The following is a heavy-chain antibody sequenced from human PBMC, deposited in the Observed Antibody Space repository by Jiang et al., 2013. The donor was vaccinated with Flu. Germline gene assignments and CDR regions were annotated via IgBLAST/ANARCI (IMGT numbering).Heavy chain of an antibody. CDR3: AREKTEDCTNGVCPEQGYYYYMDV. CDR1: DGSMSPYY. V-gene: IGHV4-59*01. D-gene: IGHD2-8*01. Sequence: GSGLVKPSETLSLSCAVSDGSMSPYYWNWIRQPPGKGLEWIGYIFSTGSTSYNPSLKSRVAISLDTSKNQFSLNLTSVSVTDTAVYYCAREKTEDCTNGVCPEQGYYYYMDVWGKGPRS. J-gene: IGHJ6*03. CDR2: IFSTGST.